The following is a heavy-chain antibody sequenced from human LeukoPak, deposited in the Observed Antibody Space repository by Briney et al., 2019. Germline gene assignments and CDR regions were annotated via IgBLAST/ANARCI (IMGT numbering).Heavy chain of an antibody. CDR2: INHSGST. J-gene: IGHJ4*02. Sequence: SETLSLTCAVYGGSFSGYYWSWIRQPPGKGLEWIGEINHSGSTNYNPSLKSRVTISVDTSKNQFSLKLSSVTAADTAVYYCATTALGARFDYWGQGTLVTVSS. CDR1: GGSFSGYY. V-gene: IGHV4-34*01. CDR3: ATTALGARFDY. D-gene: IGHD2-21*02.